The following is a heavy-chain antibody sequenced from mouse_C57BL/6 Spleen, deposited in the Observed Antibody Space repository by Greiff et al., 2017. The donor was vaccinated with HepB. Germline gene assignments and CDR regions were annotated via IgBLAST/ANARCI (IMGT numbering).Heavy chain of an antibody. V-gene: IGHV1-80*01. Sequence: QVQLQQSGAELVKPGASVKISCKASGYAFSSYWMNWVKQRPGKGLEWIGQIYPGDGDTNYNGKFKGKATLTADKSSSTAYMQLSSLTSEDSAVYFCARERNYGSLDDWGQGTTLTVSS. CDR3: ARERNYGSLDD. CDR2: IYPGDGDT. J-gene: IGHJ2*01. CDR1: GYAFSSYW. D-gene: IGHD1-1*01.